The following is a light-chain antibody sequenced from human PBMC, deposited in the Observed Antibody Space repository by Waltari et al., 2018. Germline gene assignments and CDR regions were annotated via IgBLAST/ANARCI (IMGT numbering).Light chain of an antibody. CDR2: WAY. CDR3: QQNYNTPRT. V-gene: IGKV4-1*01. CDR1: QSVLLSSNNRNY. J-gene: IGKJ1*01. Sequence: DIVMTQSPDSLAVSLGERATINCKSSQSVLLSSNNRNYLAWYQQKPGQPPKLLIYWAYTRESGVPDRFSGSGSGTDFTLTISSLQAEEVAVYYCQQNYNTPRTFGQGTKVEIK.